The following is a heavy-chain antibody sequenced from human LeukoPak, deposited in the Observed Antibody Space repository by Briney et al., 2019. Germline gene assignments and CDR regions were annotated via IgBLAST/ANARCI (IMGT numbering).Heavy chain of an antibody. Sequence: PSETLSLTCAVSGYSISSGYYWIWIRQPPGKGLEWIGSPYHSDSIYYNPSLESRVTMSVDTSKNQFSLKLSFVTAADTAVYYCARQHDSYHYYYVDVWGTGTTVTVSS. CDR2: PYHSDSI. V-gene: IGHV4-38-2*01. CDR3: ARQHDSYHYYYVDV. J-gene: IGHJ6*03. CDR1: GYSISSGYY. D-gene: IGHD6-13*01.